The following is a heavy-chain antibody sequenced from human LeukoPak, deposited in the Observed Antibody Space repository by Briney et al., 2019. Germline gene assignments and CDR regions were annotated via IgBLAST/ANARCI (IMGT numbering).Heavy chain of an antibody. CDR1: GGTFSSYA. V-gene: IGHV1-69*06. Sequence: ASVKVSCKASGGTFSSYAISWVRQAPGQGLEWMGGIIPIFGTANYAQKFQGRVTITADKSTSTAYMELSSLRSEDTAVYYCARVGKYSSSWYDPWGQGTLVTVSS. CDR2: IIPIFGTA. J-gene: IGHJ5*02. D-gene: IGHD6-13*01. CDR3: ARVGKYSSSWYDP.